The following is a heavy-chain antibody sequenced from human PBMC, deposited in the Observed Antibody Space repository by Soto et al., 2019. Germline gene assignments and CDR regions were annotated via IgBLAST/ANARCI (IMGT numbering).Heavy chain of an antibody. V-gene: IGHV1-2*04. J-gene: IGHJ4*02. CDR2: INPNSGGT. CDR1: GYTFTGYY. CDR3: ARDGGITYYYDSSGYYLDY. D-gene: IGHD3-22*01. Sequence: ASVKVSCKASGYTFTGYYMHWVRQAPGQGLEWMGWINPNSGGTNYAQKFQGWVTMTRDTSISTAYMELSRLRSDDTAVYYCARDGGITYYYDSSGYYLDYWGQGTLLTVS.